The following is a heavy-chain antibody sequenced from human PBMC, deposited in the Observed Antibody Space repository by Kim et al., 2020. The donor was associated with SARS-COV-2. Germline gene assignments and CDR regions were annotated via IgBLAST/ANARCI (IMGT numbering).Heavy chain of an antibody. Sequence: VKGPFTISRDNAKNSLYLQMNSLRAEDTAVYYCARGRSLWFGEFKYYFDYWGQGTLVTVSS. J-gene: IGHJ4*02. D-gene: IGHD3-10*01. V-gene: IGHV3-11*05. CDR3: ARGRSLWFGEFKYYFDY.